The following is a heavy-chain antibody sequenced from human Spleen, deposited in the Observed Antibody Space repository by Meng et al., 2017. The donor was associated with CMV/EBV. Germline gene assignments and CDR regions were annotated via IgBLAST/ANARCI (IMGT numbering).Heavy chain of an antibody. D-gene: IGHD6-13*01. V-gene: IGHV3-30-3*01. CDR3: AREVDSSSWYVPGY. CDR2: ISYDGSNK. Sequence: GGSLRLSCAASGFTFSSYAMHWVRQAPGKGLEWVAVISYDGSNKYYADSVKGRFTISRDNSKNTLYLQMNSLRAEDTAVYYCAREVDSSSWYVPGYWGQGTLVTVSS. CDR1: GFTFSSYA. J-gene: IGHJ4*02.